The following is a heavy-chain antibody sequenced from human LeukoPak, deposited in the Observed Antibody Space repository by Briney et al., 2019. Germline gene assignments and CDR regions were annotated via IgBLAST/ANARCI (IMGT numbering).Heavy chain of an antibody. CDR1: GASINSDTSY. D-gene: IGHD3-9*01. CDR2: IFYNGST. CDR3: ARSSLEYYDILTGFHE. V-gene: IGHV4-39*07. J-gene: IGHJ1*01. Sequence: KPSETLSLTCTVSGASINSDTSYWAWIRQPPGKGLEWVGNIFYNGSTSYKPSLKSRVTISVDTSKNQFSLKLSSVTAADTAVYYCARSSLEYYDILTGFHEWGQGTLVTVSS.